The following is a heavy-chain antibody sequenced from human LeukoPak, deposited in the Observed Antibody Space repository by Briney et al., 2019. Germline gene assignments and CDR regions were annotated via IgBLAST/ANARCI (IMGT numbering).Heavy chain of an antibody. CDR3: AREPHTAMVDHWYYYYGMDV. CDR1: GYTFTGYY. J-gene: IGHJ6*02. CDR2: INLNSGGT. V-gene: IGHV1-2*04. D-gene: IGHD5-18*01. Sequence: ASVKVSCKASGYTFTGYYMHWVRQAPGQGLEWMGWINLNSGGTNYAQKFQGWVTMTRDTSISTAYMELSRLRSDDTAVYYCAREPHTAMVDHWYYYYGMDVWGQGTTVTVSS.